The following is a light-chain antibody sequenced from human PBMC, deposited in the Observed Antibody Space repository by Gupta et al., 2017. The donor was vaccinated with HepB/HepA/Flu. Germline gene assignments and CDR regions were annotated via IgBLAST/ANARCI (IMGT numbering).Light chain of an antibody. J-gene: IGKJ3*01. V-gene: IGKV1-39*01. CDR3: QLNCARPQT. CDR2: GAS. CDR1: QNINSY. Sequence: DIQMTQSPSSLSASVGDRVNISCRASQNINSYLNWYPQRPGKAPKLLIYGASSLRGRGASRSRSCGCGTEDTLTVSSLRPEDLTTSYCQLNCARPQTFGDGTKVEFK.